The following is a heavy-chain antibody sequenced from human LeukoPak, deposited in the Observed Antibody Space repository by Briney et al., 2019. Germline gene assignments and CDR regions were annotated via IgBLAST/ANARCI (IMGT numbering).Heavy chain of an antibody. V-gene: IGHV4-4*09. CDR3: ARHTPGWGGYSDY. J-gene: IGHJ4*02. D-gene: IGHD3-10*01. Sequence: PSETLSLTCAVSDDSFSSHYWTWIRQPPGKGLEWIGYIYTSGSTNYNPSLKSRVTISVDTSKNQFSLKLSSVTAADTAVYYCARHTPGWGGYSDYWGQGTLVTVSS. CDR2: IYTSGST. CDR1: DDSFSSHY.